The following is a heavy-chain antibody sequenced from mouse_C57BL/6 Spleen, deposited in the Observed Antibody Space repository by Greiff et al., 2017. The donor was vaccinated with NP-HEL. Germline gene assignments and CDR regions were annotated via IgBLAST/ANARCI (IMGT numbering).Heavy chain of an antibody. V-gene: IGHV3-6*01. Sequence: EVQLQQSGPGLVKPSHSLSLTCSVTGYSITSGYYWNWIRQFPGNKLEWMGYISYDGSNNYNPSLKNRISITRDTSKNQFFLKLNSVTTEDTATYYCARGYYYGSSYVGLAYWGQGTLVTVSA. CDR2: ISYDGSN. J-gene: IGHJ3*01. CDR3: ARGYYYGSSYVGLAY. CDR1: GYSITSGYY. D-gene: IGHD1-1*01.